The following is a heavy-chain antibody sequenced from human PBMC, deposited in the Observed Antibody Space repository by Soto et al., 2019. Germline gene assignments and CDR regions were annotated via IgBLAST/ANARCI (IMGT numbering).Heavy chain of an antibody. CDR3: AKEGTGLYKAFDI. D-gene: IGHD3-10*01. Sequence: QVELVESGGGVVRPGRSLRLSCAASRFPFSYYAMHWVRQAPGKGLGFVAVLLDDGSKYYAESVKGRFTISKDNSMKTVDLEMCSLRPEDTALYYWAKEGTGLYKAFDIWGQGTMVTVS. V-gene: IGHV3-30*18. J-gene: IGHJ3*02. CDR2: LLDDGSK. CDR1: RFPFSYYA.